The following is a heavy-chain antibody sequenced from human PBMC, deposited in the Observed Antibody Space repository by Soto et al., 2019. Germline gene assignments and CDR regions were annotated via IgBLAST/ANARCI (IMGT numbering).Heavy chain of an antibody. J-gene: IGHJ4*02. CDR2: FSGSGDDT. Sequence: EVQLSESGGGLVQPGGSLRLCCAATGFTLRTNGMSWVRQAPGKGLEWVSSFSGSGDDTWYAASLKGRFTISRDNSKNTLYLQMNSLRAEDTALYYCAGHGGYSYLGQGTLVTVSS. V-gene: IGHV3-23*01. CDR3: AGHGGYSY. D-gene: IGHD4-17*01. CDR1: GFTLRTNG.